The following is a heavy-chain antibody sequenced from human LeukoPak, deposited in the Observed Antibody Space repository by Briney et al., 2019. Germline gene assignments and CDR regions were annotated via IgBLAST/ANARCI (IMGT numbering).Heavy chain of an antibody. Sequence: PGGSLRLSCAASGFTFSSYGMSWVRQAPGKGLEWVSAISGSGGSTYYADSVKGRFTISRDNSKNTLYLQMNSLRAEDTAVYYCAKDVVARGPAAADYWGQGTLVTVSS. J-gene: IGHJ4*02. CDR2: ISGSGGST. CDR3: AKDVVARGPAAADY. V-gene: IGHV3-23*01. CDR1: GFTFSSYG. D-gene: IGHD2-2*01.